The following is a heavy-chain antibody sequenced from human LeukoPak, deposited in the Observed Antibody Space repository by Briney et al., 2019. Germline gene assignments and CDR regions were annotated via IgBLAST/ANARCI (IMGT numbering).Heavy chain of an antibody. V-gene: IGHV3-53*01. CDR3: AKDRRSGLNNNCFDP. CDR1: GFTVSSNY. Sequence: GGSLRLSCAASGFTVSSNYMSWVRQAPGKGLEWVSVIYSGGSTYYADSVKGRFTISRDNSKNTLYLQMNSLRAEDMALYYCAKDRRSGLNNNCFDPWGQGTLVTVSS. J-gene: IGHJ5*02. D-gene: IGHD1/OR15-1a*01. CDR2: IYSGGST.